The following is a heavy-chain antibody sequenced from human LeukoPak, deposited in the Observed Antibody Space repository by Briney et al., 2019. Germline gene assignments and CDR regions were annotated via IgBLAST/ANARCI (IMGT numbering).Heavy chain of an antibody. CDR1: GFTFSNYG. CDR3: ARARDYGDYPPDS. CDR2: VSYDESNK. Sequence: GGSLRLSCAAPGFTFSNYGMHWVRQAPGKGLEWMAVVSYDESNKYYADSVRGRFTISRDNSKNTLYLQMNSLRAEDTAMYYCARARDYGDYPPDSWGQGTLVTVSS. D-gene: IGHD4-17*01. V-gene: IGHV3-30*03. J-gene: IGHJ4*02.